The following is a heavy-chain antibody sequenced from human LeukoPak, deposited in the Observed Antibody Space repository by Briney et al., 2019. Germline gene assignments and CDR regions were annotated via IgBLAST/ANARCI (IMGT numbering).Heavy chain of an antibody. Sequence: PGGSLRLSCAASGFTFDDYGMSWVRQAPGKGLEWVSAISGSGGSTYYADSVKGRFTISRDNSKNTLYLQTNSLRAEDTAVYYCAKSLESTNYYYHMDVWGKGTTVTISS. J-gene: IGHJ6*03. CDR3: AKSLESTNYYYHMDV. CDR1: GFTFDDYG. V-gene: IGHV3-23*01. D-gene: IGHD2-2*01. CDR2: ISGSGGST.